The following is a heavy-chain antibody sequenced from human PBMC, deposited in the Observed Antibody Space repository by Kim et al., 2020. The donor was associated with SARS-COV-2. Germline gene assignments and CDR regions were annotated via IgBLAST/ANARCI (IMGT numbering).Heavy chain of an antibody. J-gene: IGHJ4*02. D-gene: IGHD6-13*01. CDR2: IKQDGSEK. CDR1: GFTFSSYW. CDR3: ARDGIAAAGLLDY. V-gene: IGHV3-7*01. Sequence: GGSLRLSCAASGFTFSSYWMSWVRQAPGKGLEWVANIKQDGSEKYYVDSVKGRFTISRDNAKNSLYLQMNSLRAEDTAVYYCARDGIAAAGLLDYWGQGTLVTVSS.